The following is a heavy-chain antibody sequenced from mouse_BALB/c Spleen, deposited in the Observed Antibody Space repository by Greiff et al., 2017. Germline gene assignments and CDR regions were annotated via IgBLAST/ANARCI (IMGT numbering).Heavy chain of an antibody. V-gene: IGHV2-9*02. J-gene: IGHJ4*01. CDR2: IWAGGST. CDR3: AREKYGNYGAMDY. D-gene: IGHD2-10*02. Sequence: VMLVESGPGLVQPSQSLSITCTVSGFSLTSYGVHWVRQPPGKGLEWLGVIWAGGSTNYNSALMSRLSISKDNSKSQVFLKMNSLQTDDTAMYYCAREKYGNYGAMDYWGQGTSVTVSS. CDR1: GFSLTSYG.